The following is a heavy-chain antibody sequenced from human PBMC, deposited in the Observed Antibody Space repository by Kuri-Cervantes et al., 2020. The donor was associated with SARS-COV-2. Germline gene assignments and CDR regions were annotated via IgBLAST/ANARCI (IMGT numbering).Heavy chain of an antibody. D-gene: IGHD3-10*01. CDR2: ISWDGGST. CDR3: ARDQSFTMVRGVISGMDV. CDR1: GFTFDDYT. Sequence: ETLSLTCAASGFTFDDYTMHWVRQAPGKGLEWVSLISWDGGSTYYADSVKGRFTISRDNSKNTLYLQMNSLRAEDTAVYYCARDQSFTMVRGVISGMDVWGQGTTVTVSS. J-gene: IGHJ6*02. V-gene: IGHV3-43*01.